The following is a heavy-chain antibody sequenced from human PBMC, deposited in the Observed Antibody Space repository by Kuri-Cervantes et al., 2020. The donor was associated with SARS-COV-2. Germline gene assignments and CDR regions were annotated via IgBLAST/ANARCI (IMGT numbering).Heavy chain of an antibody. D-gene: IGHD6-6*01. CDR3: ARGKWSSSSPLDY. Sequence: SETLSLTCTVSGGSISSYYWSWIRQPPGKGLEWIGYIYYSGSTNYNPSLKSRVTISVDTSKNQFSLKLSSVTAADTAVYYCARGKWSSSSPLDYWGQGTLVTVSS. J-gene: IGHJ4*02. CDR1: GGSISSYY. V-gene: IGHV4-59*01. CDR2: IYYSGST.